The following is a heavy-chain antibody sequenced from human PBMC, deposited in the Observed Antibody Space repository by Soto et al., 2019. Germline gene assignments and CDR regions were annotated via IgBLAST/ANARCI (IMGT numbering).Heavy chain of an antibody. CDR2: INHSGST. V-gene: IGHV4-34*02. D-gene: IGHD3-10*01. CDR1: GGSFSDYS. CDR3: ARESNYYMDV. J-gene: IGHJ6*03. Sequence: QVQLQQWGAGLLKPSETLSLTCAVYGGSFSDYSWNWIRQSPGKGLEWIGKINHSGSTNYDPSLKSRVTMSVDTSKNQFSLKLTSVTAADTAVYFCARESNYYMDVWGKGNTVTVS.